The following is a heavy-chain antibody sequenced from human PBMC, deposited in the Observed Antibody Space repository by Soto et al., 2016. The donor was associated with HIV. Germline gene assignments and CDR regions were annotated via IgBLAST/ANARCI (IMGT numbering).Heavy chain of an antibody. Sequence: EVQLLESGGDVVQPGGSLRLSCATSGFRFTSYTIIWARQAPGKGLEWVSTISGVPTGNTHYVDSVKGRFTISRDNSKNTVYLQMNNLRVEDTATYFCSVWISHHFGYWGQGTLVTVSS. D-gene: IGHD2-2*03. J-gene: IGHJ4*02. CDR1: GFRFTSYT. CDR3: SVWISHHFGY. V-gene: IGHV3-23*01. CDR2: ISGVPTGNT.